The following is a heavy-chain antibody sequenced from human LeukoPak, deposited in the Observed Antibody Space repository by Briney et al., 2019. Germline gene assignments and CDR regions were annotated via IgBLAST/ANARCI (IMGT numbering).Heavy chain of an antibody. CDR3: ARDPGYARGFDP. D-gene: IGHD5-18*01. Sequence: SETLSLTCAVSGYSISIVYYWGWSRQPPGKGLEWIGSIYHSGSTYYNPSLKSRVTISVDTSKNQSSMKLTSVTAADTAVYYCARDPGYARGFDPWGQGTLVTVSS. V-gene: IGHV4-38-2*02. CDR2: IYHSGST. CDR1: GYSISIVYY. J-gene: IGHJ5*02.